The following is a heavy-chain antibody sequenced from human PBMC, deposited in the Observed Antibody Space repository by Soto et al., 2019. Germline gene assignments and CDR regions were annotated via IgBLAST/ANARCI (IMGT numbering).Heavy chain of an antibody. V-gene: IGHV3-30*03. CDR2: ISYEGSNN. CDR1: GFTFNSHG. CDR3: ARGAEYQLLSRDYFYGMDV. D-gene: IGHD2-2*01. J-gene: IGHJ6*02. Sequence: QVQLVEAGGGVVQPGRSLRLSCGASGFTFNSHGMHWVRQAPGKGLEWVAVISYEGSNNFYAESVKGRFTISRDNSKNTLYLQMNSLRREDTAVYYCARGAEYQLLSRDYFYGMDVWGQVHTVTVSS.